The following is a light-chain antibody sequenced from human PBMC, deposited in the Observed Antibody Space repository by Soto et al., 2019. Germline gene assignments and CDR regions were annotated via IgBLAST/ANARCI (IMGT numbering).Light chain of an antibody. V-gene: IGKV3-15*01. CDR2: GAS. Sequence: EIVMTQSPATLSVSPGERATLSCRASQRVSSNLAWYQQKPGQAPRLLIYGASTRATVIPARFSGSGSGTEFTLTISSLQSEDFALYYCQQYNSWPLTFGPGTTVDLK. J-gene: IGKJ3*01. CDR1: QRVSSN. CDR3: QQYNSWPLT.